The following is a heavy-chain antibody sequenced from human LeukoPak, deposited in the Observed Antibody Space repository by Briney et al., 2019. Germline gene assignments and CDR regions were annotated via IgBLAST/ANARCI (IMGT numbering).Heavy chain of an antibody. D-gene: IGHD2-15*01. V-gene: IGHV5-10-1*01. CDR1: GYSFTSYW. Sequence: GESLKISCKGSGYSFTSYWISLVRQMPGKGPEWIGRIDPSDSYTNYSPSFQGHVTISADKSISTAYLTWRSQKESDNARYYCLRHRYCSGGSCYFDYWGQGTLVTVSS. CDR2: IDPSDSYT. CDR3: LRHRYCSGGSCYFDY. J-gene: IGHJ4*02.